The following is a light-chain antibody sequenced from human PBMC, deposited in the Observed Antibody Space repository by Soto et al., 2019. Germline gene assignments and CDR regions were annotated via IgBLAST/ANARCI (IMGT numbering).Light chain of an antibody. CDR1: QSVSSY. J-gene: IGKJ1*01. V-gene: IGKV3-11*01. CDR2: DAS. Sequence: EIVLTQSPATLSLSPGERATLSCRASQSVSSYLAWYQQKPGQAPRLLIYDASNRATGIPARFSGSGSGTDFTLTISSLEHDDFAFYYCHQRQSRPRTFGQGTKVDI. CDR3: HQRQSRPRT.